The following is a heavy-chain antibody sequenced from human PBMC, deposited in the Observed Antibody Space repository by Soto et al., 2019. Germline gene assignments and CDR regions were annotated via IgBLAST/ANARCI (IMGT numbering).Heavy chain of an antibody. CDR3: ARADYYDSSGFYYDY. D-gene: IGHD3-22*01. CDR2: INPSGGST. Sequence: QVQLVQSGAEVKKPGASVKVSCKASGYIFTNHYIHWVRQAPGQGLEWMGIINPSGGSTNYLQKFQGRVXXXXXXXXXXXXXXXXXXXXEDTAVYFCARADYYDSSGFYYDYWGQGTLVTVSS. J-gene: IGHJ4*02. CDR1: GYIFTNHY. V-gene: IGHV1-46*01.